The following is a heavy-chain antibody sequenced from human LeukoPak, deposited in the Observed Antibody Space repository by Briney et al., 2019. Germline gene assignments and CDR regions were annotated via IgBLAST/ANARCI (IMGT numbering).Heavy chain of an antibody. Sequence: GGSLRLSCAASGFTFSSYVMSWVRQAPGKGLEWVSAISASGGSTNYADSVKGRFTISRDTSKDTLYLQMNSLRAEDTAVYYCAKDKTTVTLWGQGTLVTVSS. CDR1: GFTFSSYV. V-gene: IGHV3-23*01. CDR2: ISASGGST. CDR3: AKDKTTVTL. J-gene: IGHJ4*02. D-gene: IGHD4-11*01.